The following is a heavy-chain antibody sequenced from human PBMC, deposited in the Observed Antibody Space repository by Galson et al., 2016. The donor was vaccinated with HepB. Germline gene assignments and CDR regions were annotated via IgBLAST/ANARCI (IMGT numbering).Heavy chain of an antibody. V-gene: IGHV4-4*02. D-gene: IGHD3-3*01. J-gene: IGHJ4*02. CDR3: ARESPLRLLDH. Sequence: SETLSLTCTVSGDSITGSYWWSWVRQPPGKGLEWIGEIYHTGSTNYNPSLKSRVTMSIDKSKNQFSLKLTYVTAADTAVYSCARESPLRLLDHWGQGTLVTVSS. CDR2: IYHTGST. CDR1: GDSITGSYW.